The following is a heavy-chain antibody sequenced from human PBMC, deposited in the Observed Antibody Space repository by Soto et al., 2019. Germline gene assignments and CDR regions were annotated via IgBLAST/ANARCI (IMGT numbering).Heavy chain of an antibody. CDR1: GYTFTSYY. J-gene: IGHJ4*02. Sequence: QVQLVQSGAEVKKPGASVKVSCKASGYTFTSYYMHWVRQAPGQGLEWMGIVNPSGGSTSYAQKFQGRVTMTRDTSTSTVYMELSSLRSEDTAVYYCASGWGSQIPVGYWGQGTLVTVSS. CDR2: VNPSGGST. V-gene: IGHV1-46*01. D-gene: IGHD3-16*01. CDR3: ASGWGSQIPVGY.